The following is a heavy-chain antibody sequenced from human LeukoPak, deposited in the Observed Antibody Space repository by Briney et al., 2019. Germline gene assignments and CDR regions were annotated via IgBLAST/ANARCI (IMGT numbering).Heavy chain of an antibody. D-gene: IGHD5-12*01. CDR1: GFTFSSYG. CDR3: ARDHGYSGYDYYFDY. J-gene: IGHJ4*02. CDR2: IWYDGSNQ. V-gene: IGHV3-33*01. Sequence: PGGSLRLSCAASGFTFSSYGMHWVRQAPGKGLEWVAVIWYDGSNQNYADSVKGRFTISRDNSKNTLYLQMNSLRAEDTAVYYCARDHGYSGYDYYFDYWGQGTLVTVSS.